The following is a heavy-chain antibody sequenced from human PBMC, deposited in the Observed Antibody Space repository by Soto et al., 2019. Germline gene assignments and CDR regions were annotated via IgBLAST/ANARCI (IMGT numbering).Heavy chain of an antibody. CDR2: ISSSSSTI. D-gene: IGHD3-16*02. V-gene: IGHV3-48*02. J-gene: IGHJ4*02. CDR3: ARSMITFGGVIATFDY. CDR1: GFTFSSYS. Sequence: GGSLRLSCAASGFTFSSYSMNWVRQAPGKGLEWVSYISSSSSTIYYADSVKGRFTISRDNAKNSLYLQMNSLRDEDTAVYYCARSMITFGGVIATFDYWGQGTLVTVSS.